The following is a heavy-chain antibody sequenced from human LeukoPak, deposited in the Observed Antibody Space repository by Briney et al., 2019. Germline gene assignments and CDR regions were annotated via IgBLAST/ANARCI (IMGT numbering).Heavy chain of an antibody. CDR1: GFTFSSYS. CDR3: ARPAGAGGINWFDP. CDR2: ISSSSSYI. V-gene: IGHV3-21*01. D-gene: IGHD6-13*01. Sequence: GSLRLSCAASGFTFSSYSMNWVRQAPGKGLEWVSSISSSSSYIYYADSVKGRFTISRDNAKNSLYLQMNSLRAEDTAVYYCARPAGAGGINWFDPWGQGTLVTVSS. J-gene: IGHJ5*02.